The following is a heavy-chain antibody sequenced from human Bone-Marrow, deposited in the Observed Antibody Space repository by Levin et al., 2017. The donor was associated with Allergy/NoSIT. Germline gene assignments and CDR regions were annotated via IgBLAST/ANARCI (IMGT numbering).Heavy chain of an antibody. CDR2: VNPSGGDT. V-gene: IGHV1-2*06. CDR3: ARGSSRGDNSLDY. D-gene: IGHD3-10*01. CDR1: GYTFAGYY. J-gene: IGHJ4*02. Sequence: GESLKISCKASGYTFAGYYLHWVRQAPGQGLEWMGRVNPSGGDTAYGQKFQWRVSMTRDMSIKTAYMELTRLTFDDTAVYYCARGSSRGDNSLDYWGQGTLVTVSA.